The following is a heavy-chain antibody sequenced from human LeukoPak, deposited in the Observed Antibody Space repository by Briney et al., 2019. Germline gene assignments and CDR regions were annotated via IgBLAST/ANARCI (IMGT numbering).Heavy chain of an antibody. CDR1: GFTFSSYA. J-gene: IGHJ4*02. CDR3: AMGMTHGVWYFDY. V-gene: IGHV3-30*04. D-gene: IGHD6-13*01. Sequence: PGGSPRLSCAASGFTFSSYAMHWVRQAPGKGLEWVAVISYDGSNKYYADSVKGRFTISRDNSKNTLYLQMNSLRAEDTAVYYCAMGMTHGVWYFDYWGQGTLVTVSS. CDR2: ISYDGSNK.